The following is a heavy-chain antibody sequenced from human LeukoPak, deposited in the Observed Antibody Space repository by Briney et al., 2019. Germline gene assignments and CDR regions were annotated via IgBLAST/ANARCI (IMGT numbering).Heavy chain of an antibody. CDR2: IKQDGSDK. D-gene: IGHD3-3*01. V-gene: IGHV3-7*05. J-gene: IGHJ4*02. CDR1: GFTFSNYW. Sequence: PGGSLRLSCAASGFTFSNYWMSWVRQAPGKGLEWVANIKQDGSDKYYVDSVKGRFTISRDNAKNSLYLQMNSLGAEDTAVYYCARATTLFGVDKYFHYWGQGTPVTVSS. CDR3: ARATTLFGVDKYFHY.